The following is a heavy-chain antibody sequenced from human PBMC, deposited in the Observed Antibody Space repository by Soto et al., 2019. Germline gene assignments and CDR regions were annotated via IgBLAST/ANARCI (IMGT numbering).Heavy chain of an antibody. CDR1: GYTFTSYA. CDR2: INAGNGNT. D-gene: IGHD3-22*01. CDR3: ARRYYDSSGYSTLDY. J-gene: IGHJ4*02. Sequence: QVQLVQSGAEVKKPGASVKVSCKASGYTFTSYAMHWVRQAPGQRLEWMGWINAGNGNTKYSQKFQGRVTITRDTTASTAYMELSSMRSEDTAVYYCARRYYDSSGYSTLDYWGQGTLVTVSS. V-gene: IGHV1-3*01.